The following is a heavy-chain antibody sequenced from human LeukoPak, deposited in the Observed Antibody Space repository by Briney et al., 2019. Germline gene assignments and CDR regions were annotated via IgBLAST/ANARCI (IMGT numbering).Heavy chain of an antibody. V-gene: IGHV4-59*05. J-gene: IGHJ4*02. CDR3: ARSIMITFGGVIPHYFDY. D-gene: IGHD3-16*02. Sequence: SETLSLTXTVSGGSISSYYWSWIRQPPGKGLEWIGSIYYSGSTYYNPSLKSRVTISVDTSKNQFSLKLSSVTAADTAVYYCARSIMITFGGVIPHYFDYWGQGTLVTVSS. CDR2: IYYSGST. CDR1: GGSISSYY.